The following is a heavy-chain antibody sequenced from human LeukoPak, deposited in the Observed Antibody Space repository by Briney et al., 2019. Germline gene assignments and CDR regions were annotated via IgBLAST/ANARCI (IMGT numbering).Heavy chain of an antibody. CDR1: GGSIRSSY. CDR2: IYANGST. D-gene: IGHD3-3*01. V-gene: IGHV4-4*09. Sequence: SETLSLTCSVSGGSIRSSYWSWIRQPPGKGLEWIGYIYANGSTNCNPSLKSRITLAVDTSKNQFSLKLSSVTAADTAVYYCARQTTIFGQIDYWGQGTPVTVSS. J-gene: IGHJ4*02. CDR3: ARQTTIFGQIDY.